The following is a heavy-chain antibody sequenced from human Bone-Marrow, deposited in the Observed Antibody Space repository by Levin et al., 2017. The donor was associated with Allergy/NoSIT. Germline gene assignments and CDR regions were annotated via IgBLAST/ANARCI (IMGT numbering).Heavy chain of an antibody. CDR2: IYYSGST. CDR1: GGSISSYY. CDR3: ARDIESVLDP. J-gene: IGHJ5*02. D-gene: IGHD3-16*02. Sequence: PSETLSLTCTVSGGSISSYYWSWIRQPPGKGLEWIGYIYYSGSTNYNPSLKSRVTISVDTSKNQFSLKLSSVTAADTAVYYCARDIESVLDPWGQGTLVTVSS. V-gene: IGHV4-59*01.